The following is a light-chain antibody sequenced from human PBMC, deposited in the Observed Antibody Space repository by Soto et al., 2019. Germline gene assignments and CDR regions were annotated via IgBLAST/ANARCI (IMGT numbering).Light chain of an antibody. CDR1: SSNIGSNT. J-gene: IGLJ1*01. CDR3: AAWDDSLNAHYV. CDR2: SNN. V-gene: IGLV1-44*01. Sequence: QSVLTQPPSASGTPGQRVTISCSGSSSNIGSNTVNWYQQLPGTAPKLLIYSNNQRPSGVPDRFSGSKSGTSASLAISGLQSEDEADYYWAAWDDSLNAHYVFGTGTKVTVL.